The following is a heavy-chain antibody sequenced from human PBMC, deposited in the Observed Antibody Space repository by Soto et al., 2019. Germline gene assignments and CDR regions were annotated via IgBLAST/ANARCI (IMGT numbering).Heavy chain of an antibody. CDR3: ATRYFDWLPNYYGMDV. Sequence: EVQLVESGGGLIQPGGSLRLSCAASGFTVSSNYMSWVRQAPGKGLEWVSVIYSGGSTYYADSVKGRFTISRDNSKNTLYLQMNSLRAEDTAVYYCATRYFDWLPNYYGMDVWGQGTTGTVSS. V-gene: IGHV3-53*01. CDR1: GFTVSSNY. D-gene: IGHD3-9*01. CDR2: IYSGGST. J-gene: IGHJ6*02.